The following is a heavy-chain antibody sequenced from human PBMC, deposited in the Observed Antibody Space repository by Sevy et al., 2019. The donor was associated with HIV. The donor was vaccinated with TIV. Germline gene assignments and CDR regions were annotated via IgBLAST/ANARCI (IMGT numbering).Heavy chain of an antibody. CDR3: ARERWESSRNGSPLDY. V-gene: IGHV3-23*01. J-gene: IGHJ4*02. D-gene: IGHD6-19*01. Sequence: GGSLRLSCAASGFTFSSNAMSWVRQAPGKGLEWVSAISGSGGSTYYADSVQGRFTISRDNSTNTLYLQMNSLRADDTAGYYGARERWESSRNGSPLDYWGPGTLITVSS. CDR1: GFTFSSNA. CDR2: ISGSGGST.